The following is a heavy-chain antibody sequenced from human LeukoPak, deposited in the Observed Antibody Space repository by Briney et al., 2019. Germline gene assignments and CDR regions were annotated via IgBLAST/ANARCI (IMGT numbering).Heavy chain of an antibody. Sequence: SETLSLTCTVSGGTISSTSYYWGWIRQPPGKGLEWIGSMYYSGNTYYNPSLKSRVTISIDTSKNQFSLKLSSITAADTAVYYCARDWRITWFDPWGQGTLVTVSS. D-gene: IGHD2/OR15-2a*01. CDR2: MYYSGNT. CDR3: ARDWRITWFDP. J-gene: IGHJ5*02. CDR1: GGTISSTSYY. V-gene: IGHV4-39*07.